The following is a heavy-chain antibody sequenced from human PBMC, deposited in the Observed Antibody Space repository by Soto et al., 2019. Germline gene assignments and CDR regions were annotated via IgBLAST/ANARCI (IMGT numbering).Heavy chain of an antibody. J-gene: IGHJ6*02. D-gene: IGHD6-13*01. CDR3: ARGEVRYSSSWYDYYYGMDV. CDR1: GGSISSGGYS. Sequence: SETLSLTCAVSGGSISSGGYSWSWIRQPPGKGLEWIGYIYHSGSTYYNPSLKSRVTISVDRSKNQFSLKLSSVTAADTAVYYCARGEVRYSSSWYDYYYGMDVWGQGTTVTVSS. V-gene: IGHV4-30-2*01. CDR2: IYHSGST.